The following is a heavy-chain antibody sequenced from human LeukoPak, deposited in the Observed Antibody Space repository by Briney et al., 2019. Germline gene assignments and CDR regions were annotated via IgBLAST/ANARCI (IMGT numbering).Heavy chain of an antibody. D-gene: IGHD2-15*01. Sequence: PGGSLRHSCAASGFTFSSYAMSWVRQAPGKGLEWVSAISGSGGSTYYADSVKGRFTISRDNSKNTLYLQMNSLRAEDTAVYYCAKLDFFCSGGSCYPNFHVPYFDYWGQGTLVTVSS. V-gene: IGHV3-23*01. J-gene: IGHJ4*02. CDR3: AKLDFFCSGGSCYPNFHVPYFDY. CDR2: ISGSGGST. CDR1: GFTFSSYA.